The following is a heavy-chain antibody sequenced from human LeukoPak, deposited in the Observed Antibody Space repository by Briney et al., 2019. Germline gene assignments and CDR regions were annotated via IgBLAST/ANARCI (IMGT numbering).Heavy chain of an antibody. CDR3: ARVEFNGGYSHVY. D-gene: IGHD5-12*01. CDR2: MNPNSGNT. CDR1: GYTFNNYD. J-gene: IGHJ4*02. Sequence: GASVKVSCKASGYTFNNYDINWVRQATGQGLEWMGWMNPNSGNTGYAQKFQGRVTMTRDTSISTAYMELSSLRSEDTAVYYCARVEFNGGYSHVYRGQGTLVTVSS. V-gene: IGHV1-8*01.